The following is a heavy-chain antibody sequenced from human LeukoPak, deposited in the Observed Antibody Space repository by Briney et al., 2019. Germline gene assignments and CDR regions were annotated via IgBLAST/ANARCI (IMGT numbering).Heavy chain of an antibody. D-gene: IGHD3-16*01. Sequence: SETLSLTCTVSGGSISSSSYYWGWIRQPPGKGLEWIGSIYYSGSTYYNPPLKSRVSISVDTSKNQFSLKLRSVTAADTAVYYCARETSQKGAHYMDVWGKGTTVTISS. V-gene: IGHV4-39*07. CDR3: ARETSQKGAHYMDV. J-gene: IGHJ6*03. CDR1: GGSISSSSYY. CDR2: IYYSGST.